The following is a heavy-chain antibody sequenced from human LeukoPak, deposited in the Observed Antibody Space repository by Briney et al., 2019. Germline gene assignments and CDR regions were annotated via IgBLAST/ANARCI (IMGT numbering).Heavy chain of an antibody. J-gene: IGHJ4*02. Sequence: GGSLRLSCAASGFTFSSYAMHWVRQAPGKGLEWVAVIAYDGSNKYYADSVKGRLTISRDNSKNTLYLQMNSLRAEDTAVYYCARDIYSGLLAGYFDYWGQGTLVTVSS. V-gene: IGHV3-30-3*01. CDR2: IAYDGSNK. D-gene: IGHD5-12*01. CDR1: GFTFSSYA. CDR3: ARDIYSGLLAGYFDY.